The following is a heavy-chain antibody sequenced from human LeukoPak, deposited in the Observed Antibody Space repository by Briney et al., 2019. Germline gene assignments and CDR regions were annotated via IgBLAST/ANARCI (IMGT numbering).Heavy chain of an antibody. CDR3: ARLTPREDDSYGSGSYCFDP. D-gene: IGHD3-10*01. CDR2: IYYSGST. CDR1: GGSISSSSYY. Sequence: KPSETLSLTCTVSGGSISSSSYYWGWIRQPPGKGLEWIGSIYYSGSTYYNPSLKSRVTISVDTSKDQFSLKLSSVTAADTAVYYCARLTPREDDSYGSGSYCFDPWGQGTLVTVSS. J-gene: IGHJ5*02. V-gene: IGHV4-39*07.